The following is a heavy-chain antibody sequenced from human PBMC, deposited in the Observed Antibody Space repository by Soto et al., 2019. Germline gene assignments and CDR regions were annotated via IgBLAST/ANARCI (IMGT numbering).Heavy chain of an antibody. V-gene: IGHV1-2*04. J-gene: IGHJ6*02. CDR1: GYTFSDYY. CDR2: INPNSGGT. D-gene: IGHD2-15*01. Sequence: VASVKVSCKASGYTFSDYYMHWVRQAPGQGLEWLGWINPNSGGTKYAQRFQGWVTMTRDTSISTAYMELSSLRSDDRAVYYCARGAPVMVVTGHGMDVWGQGPTVTVSS. CDR3: ARGAPVMVVTGHGMDV.